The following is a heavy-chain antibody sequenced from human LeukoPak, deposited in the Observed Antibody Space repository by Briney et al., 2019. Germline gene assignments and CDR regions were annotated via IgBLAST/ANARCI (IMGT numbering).Heavy chain of an antibody. CDR1: GYSFSTYW. CDR2: MYPGDSDT. CDR3: ARRDGYNMGAFDI. Sequence: GESQKISCRGSGYSFSTYWVGWVRQMPGKGQEWMGIMYPGDSDTRYSPSFQGQFTISADKSISTAYLQWSSLKASDTAMYYCARRDGYNMGAFDIWGQGTMVTVSS. D-gene: IGHD5-24*01. V-gene: IGHV5-51*03. J-gene: IGHJ3*02.